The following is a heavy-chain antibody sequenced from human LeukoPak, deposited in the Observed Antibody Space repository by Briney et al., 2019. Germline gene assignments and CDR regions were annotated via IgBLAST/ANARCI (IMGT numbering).Heavy chain of an antibody. D-gene: IGHD2-21*01. Sequence: PSETLSLTCTVSGGSISSYYWSWIRQPPGKGLEWIGYIYYSGSTNYNPSLKSRVTISVDTSKNQFSLKLSSVTAADTAVYYCARLRGVAIPETYFDYWGQGTLVTVSS. CDR1: GGSISSYY. V-gene: IGHV4-59*08. J-gene: IGHJ4*02. CDR2: IYYSGST. CDR3: ARLRGVAIPETYFDY.